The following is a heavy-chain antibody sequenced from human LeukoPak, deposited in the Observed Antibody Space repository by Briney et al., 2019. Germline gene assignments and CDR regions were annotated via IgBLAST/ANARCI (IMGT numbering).Heavy chain of an antibody. D-gene: IGHD6-19*01. Sequence: PSETLSLTCTVSGGSISSSSTYYWGWIRQPPGKGLEWIGSSYYSGITYYNPYLKSRLTISVDTSKNQFSLKLSSVTAADTAVYYCARGAVAGKMSWFDPWGQGTLVTVSS. V-gene: IGHV4-39*01. CDR2: SYYSGIT. CDR3: ARGAVAGKMSWFDP. CDR1: GGSISSSSTYY. J-gene: IGHJ5*02.